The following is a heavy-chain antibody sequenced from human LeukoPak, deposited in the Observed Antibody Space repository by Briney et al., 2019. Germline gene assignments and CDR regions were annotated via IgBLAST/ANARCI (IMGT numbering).Heavy chain of an antibody. CDR1: GYSFTSYW. Sequence: GESLKISCKGSGYSFTSYWIGWVRQMPGKGLEWMGIIYPGDSDTRYSPSFQGQVTISADKSISTAYLQWSSLKASDTAMYYRARSGDDIISGARVYYMDVWGKGTTVTVSS. CDR3: ARSGDDIISGARVYYMDV. V-gene: IGHV5-51*01. CDR2: IYPGDSDT. D-gene: IGHD3-10*01. J-gene: IGHJ6*03.